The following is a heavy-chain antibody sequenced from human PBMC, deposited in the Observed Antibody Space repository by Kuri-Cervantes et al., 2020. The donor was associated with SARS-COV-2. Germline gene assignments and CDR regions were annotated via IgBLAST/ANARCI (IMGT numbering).Heavy chain of an antibody. CDR2: INHSGGT. J-gene: IGHJ6*02. D-gene: IGHD2-2*01. V-gene: IGHV4-34*01. CDR1: GGSFNNYY. Sequence: ESLKISCAVYGGSFNNYYWSWIRQPPGKGLEWIGEINHSGGTNHNLSLKSRVIISADTSKNQFSLKMRSVTAADTAVYYCARGLVAVVPSPVLGLGPHYYSYHVDVWGHGTTVTVSS. CDR3: ARGLVAVVPSPVLGLGPHYYSYHVDV.